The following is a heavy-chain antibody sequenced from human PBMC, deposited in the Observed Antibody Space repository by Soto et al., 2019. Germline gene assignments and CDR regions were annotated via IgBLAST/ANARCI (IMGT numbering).Heavy chain of an antibody. J-gene: IGHJ6*02. CDR1: GADINTYS. CDR2: IYTSASI. D-gene: IGHD5-12*01. CDR3: ARDREDGYKFYYGMDV. Sequence: SETLSLTCSVSGADINTYSWTWIRQPAGKGLEWIGRIYTSASINYNPSLKGRVTLSVDTSTNQVSLRLASVTAADTAIYYCARDREDGYKFYYGMDVWGQGTTVTVSS. V-gene: IGHV4-4*07.